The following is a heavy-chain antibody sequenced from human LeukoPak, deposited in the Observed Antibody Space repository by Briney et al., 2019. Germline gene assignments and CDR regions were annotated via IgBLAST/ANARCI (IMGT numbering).Heavy chain of an antibody. J-gene: IGHJ4*02. CDR3: ARDKSTGTMVQGVIGY. V-gene: IGHV1-2*02. D-gene: IGHD3-10*01. CDR1: GYTFTGYC. CDR2: INPNSGGT. Sequence: GASVKVSCKASGYTFTGYCMHWVRQAPGQGLEWMGWINPNSGGTNYAQKFQGRVTMTRDTSISTAYMELSRLRSDDTAVYYCARDKSTGTMVQGVIGYWGQGTLVTVSS.